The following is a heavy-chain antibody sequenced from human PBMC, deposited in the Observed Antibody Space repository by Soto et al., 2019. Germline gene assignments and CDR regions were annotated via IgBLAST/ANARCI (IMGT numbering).Heavy chain of an antibody. CDR2: ISYDGNNK. Sequence: GGSLRLSCAASGFTYSTYTMHWVRQAPGRGLEWVAVISYDGNNKFYADSVKGRFTISRDSTKQTLYLQMNSLRAEDTAVYYCAKDWAPRIAADAFDIWGQGTMDTVSS. D-gene: IGHD6-13*01. V-gene: IGHV3-30-3*01. CDR1: GFTYSTYT. J-gene: IGHJ3*02. CDR3: AKDWAPRIAADAFDI.